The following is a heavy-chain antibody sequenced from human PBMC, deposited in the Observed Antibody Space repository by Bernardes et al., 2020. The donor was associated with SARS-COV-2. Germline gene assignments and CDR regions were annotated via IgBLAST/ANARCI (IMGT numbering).Heavy chain of an antibody. CDR1: RFPLSNYW. V-gene: IGHV3-7*02. Sequence: GGSLRLSCESSRFPLSNYWMAWVRQAPGKGLEWVANIKQDGTEIKYLDSVKGRFTISRDNAKNSLFLQMNSLRAEDTAVYYCACAPSEMLRGYWGQGTLVTVSS. J-gene: IGHJ4*02. D-gene: IGHD3-10*01. CDR2: IKQDGTEI. CDR3: ACAPSEMLRGY.